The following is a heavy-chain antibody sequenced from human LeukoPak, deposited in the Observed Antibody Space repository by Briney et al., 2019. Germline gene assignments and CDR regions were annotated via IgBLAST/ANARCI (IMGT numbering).Heavy chain of an antibody. D-gene: IGHD3-22*01. Sequence: GGSLRLSCAASGYTFSSYSINWVRQAPGKGLEWVSSISVGSNYIYYADSVRGRFSISRDDARNSLYLQMDSLRGDDTAVYYCARLRRNSDRSGYYYYYDYWGQGTLVTVSS. CDR1: GYTFSSYS. CDR2: ISVGSNYI. CDR3: ARLRRNSDRSGYYYYYDY. J-gene: IGHJ4*02. V-gene: IGHV3-21*01.